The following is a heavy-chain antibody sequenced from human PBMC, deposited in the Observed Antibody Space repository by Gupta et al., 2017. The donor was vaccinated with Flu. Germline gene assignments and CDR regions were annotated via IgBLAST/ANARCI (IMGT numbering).Heavy chain of an antibody. CDR1: GGSISSGGSY. CDR2: IYYSGST. V-gene: IGHV4-31*03. Sequence: QVQLQESGPGLVKPSQTLSLTCTVSGGSISSGGSYWSWIRQPPGKGLEWIGYIYYSGSTYYNPSLKSRVTISVDTSKNQFSLKLSSVTAADTAVYYCARVTTGTPLGDTLPETHTFDYWGQGTLVTVSS. CDR3: ARVTTGTPLGDTLPETHTFDY. J-gene: IGHJ4*02. D-gene: IGHD1-1*01.